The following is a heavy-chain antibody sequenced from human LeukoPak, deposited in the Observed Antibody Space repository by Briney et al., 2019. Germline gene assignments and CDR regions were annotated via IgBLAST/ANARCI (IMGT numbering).Heavy chain of an antibody. Sequence: PGGCLRLSCAASGITLSRHAMNWVRQAPGKGLEWVSYISSDSFTQYYSDSVKGRFTISRDNAKNSLYLQMSSLRGEDTAIYYCTLYFYDSSGWPSFDYWGQGTLVTVSS. CDR2: ISSDSFTQ. D-gene: IGHD3-22*01. V-gene: IGHV3-48*01. CDR3: TLYFYDSSGWPSFDY. J-gene: IGHJ4*02. CDR1: GITLSRHA.